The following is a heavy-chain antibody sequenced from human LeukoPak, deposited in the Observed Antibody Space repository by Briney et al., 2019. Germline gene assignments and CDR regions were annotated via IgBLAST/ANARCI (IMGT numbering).Heavy chain of an antibody. J-gene: IGHJ4*02. CDR1: GYTFTGYY. Sequence: ASVKVSCKASGYTFTGYYMHWVRLAPGQGLEWMGWINPNSGGTNYAQKFQGRVTMTRDTSISTAYMELSRLRSDDTAVYYCARDPSYYDFWSGYQHTFDYWGQGTLVTVSS. D-gene: IGHD3-3*01. V-gene: IGHV1-2*02. CDR3: ARDPSYYDFWSGYQHTFDY. CDR2: INPNSGGT.